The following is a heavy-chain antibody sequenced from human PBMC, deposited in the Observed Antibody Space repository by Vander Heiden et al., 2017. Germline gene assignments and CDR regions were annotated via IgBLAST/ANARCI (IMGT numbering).Heavy chain of an antibody. CDR3: ARQGSSSSPFDP. V-gene: IGHV5-51*01. CDR1: GYTFDAYW. Sequence: EVQLVQSGAEVKKPGESLKISCKGSGYTFDAYWIGWVGQIPGKGLEWMGIIYPGDSDTRYSPSFQGQVTISADKSIDTAYLQWDSLRASDTAIYFCARQGSSSSPFDPWGQGTLVTVSS. D-gene: IGHD6-13*01. J-gene: IGHJ5*02. CDR2: IYPGDSDT.